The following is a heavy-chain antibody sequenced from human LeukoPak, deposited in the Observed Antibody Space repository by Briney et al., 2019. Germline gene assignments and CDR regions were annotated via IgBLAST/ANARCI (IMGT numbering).Heavy chain of an antibody. Sequence: SETLSLTCTVSGDSISSYYWSRIRQPAGKGLEWIGRIYTSGITNYNPSLKSRVTMSVDTSKNQFSLKVNSVTAADTAVYYCARAPDYLTNWFDPWGQGTLVTVSS. J-gene: IGHJ5*02. CDR3: ARAPDYLTNWFDP. CDR1: GDSISSYY. CDR2: IYTSGIT. D-gene: IGHD4-11*01. V-gene: IGHV4-4*07.